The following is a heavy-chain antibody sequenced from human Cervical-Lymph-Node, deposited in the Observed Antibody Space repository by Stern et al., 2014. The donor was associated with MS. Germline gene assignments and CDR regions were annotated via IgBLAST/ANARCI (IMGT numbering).Heavy chain of an antibody. Sequence: QVQLVQSGAEVKKPGSSVKVSCKASGGTFSSYTISWVRQAPGQGLEWMGGICPLFGPAKYAQRFQGRVTITADKSTSTVYLDLSSLRSEDTAFYYCAEGVGPFDPWGQGTLVTVSS. J-gene: IGHJ5*02. V-gene: IGHV1-69*06. CDR3: AEGVGPFDP. CDR1: GGTFSSYT. CDR2: ICPLFGPA. D-gene: IGHD3-10*01.